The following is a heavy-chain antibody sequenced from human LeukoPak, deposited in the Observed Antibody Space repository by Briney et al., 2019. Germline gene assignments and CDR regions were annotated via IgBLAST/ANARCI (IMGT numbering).Heavy chain of an antibody. D-gene: IGHD2-2*01. V-gene: IGHV3-11*06. Sequence: PGGSLRLSCAASGFTFSDYYMSWIRQAPGKGLEWVSYISSSSSYTNYADSVKGRITISRDNAKNSLYLQMNSLRAEDTAVYYCARVQGYCSSTSCSLWDYWGQGTLVTVSS. CDR1: GFTFSDYY. J-gene: IGHJ4*02. CDR3: ARVQGYCSSTSCSLWDY. CDR2: ISSSSSYT.